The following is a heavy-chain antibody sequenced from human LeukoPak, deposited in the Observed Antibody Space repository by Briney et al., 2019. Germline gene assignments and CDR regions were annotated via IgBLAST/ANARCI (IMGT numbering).Heavy chain of an antibody. Sequence: SETLSLTCTVSGGSISSGGYYWSWIRQPPGKGLEWIGYIYYSGSTNYNPSLKSRVTISVDTSKNQFSLKLSSVTAADTAVYYCASGRTPPQDWFDPWGQGTLVTVSS. V-gene: IGHV4-61*08. CDR1: GGSISSGGYY. CDR2: IYYSGST. CDR3: ASGRTPPQDWFDP. D-gene: IGHD1-14*01. J-gene: IGHJ5*02.